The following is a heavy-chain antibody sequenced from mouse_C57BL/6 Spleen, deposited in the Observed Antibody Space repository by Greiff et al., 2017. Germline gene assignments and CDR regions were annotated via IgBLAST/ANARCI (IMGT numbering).Heavy chain of an antibody. CDR1: GYTFTSYW. V-gene: IGHV1-69*01. Sequence: QVQLQQPGAELVMPGASVKLSCKASGYTFTSYWMHWVKQRPGQGLEWIGEIDPSDSYTNSNQKFKGKSTLTVDKSSSTAYMQLSSLTSEDSAVYYCARRGLLLGFDYWGQGTTLTGSS. CDR2: IDPSDSYT. D-gene: IGHD1-1*01. CDR3: ARRGLLLGFDY. J-gene: IGHJ2*01.